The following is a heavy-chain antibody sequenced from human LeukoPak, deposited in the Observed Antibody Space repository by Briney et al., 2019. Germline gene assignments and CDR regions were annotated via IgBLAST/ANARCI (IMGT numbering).Heavy chain of an antibody. CDR1: GYTLTELS. Sequence: ASVKVSCKVSGYTLTELSMHWVRQAPGKGLEWMGGFDPEDGETIYAQKFQGRVTITEDTSTDTAYMELSSLRSEDTAVYYCATVAGSSWGQGTLVTVSS. D-gene: IGHD3-10*01. CDR2: FDPEDGET. V-gene: IGHV1-24*01. CDR3: ATVAGSS. J-gene: IGHJ5*02.